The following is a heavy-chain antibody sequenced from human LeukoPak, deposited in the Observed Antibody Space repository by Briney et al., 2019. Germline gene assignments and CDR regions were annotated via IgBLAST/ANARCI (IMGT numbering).Heavy chain of an antibody. CDR2: ISSSSSYI. Sequence: GGSLRLSCAASGLTFSSYAMNWVRQAPGKGLEWVSSISSSSSYIYYADSVKGRFTISRDNAKNSLYLQMNSLRAEDTAVYYCARDAPTTVTTYPDYWGQGTLVTVSS. CDR3: ARDAPTTVTTYPDY. CDR1: GLTFSSYA. V-gene: IGHV3-21*01. D-gene: IGHD4-17*01. J-gene: IGHJ4*02.